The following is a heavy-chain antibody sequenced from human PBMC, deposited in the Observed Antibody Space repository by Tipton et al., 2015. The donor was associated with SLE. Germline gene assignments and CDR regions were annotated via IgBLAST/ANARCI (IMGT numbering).Heavy chain of an antibody. CDR1: GGSISSHY. J-gene: IGHJ3*02. CDR2: IYYSGST. CDR3: ARLRRDGYNFDAFDI. D-gene: IGHD5-24*01. V-gene: IGHV4-59*11. Sequence: TLSLTCTVSGGSISSHYRSWIRQPPGKGLEWIGYIYYSGSTNYNPSLKSRVTISVDTSKNQFSLKLSSVTAADTAVYYCARLRRDGYNFDAFDIWGQGTMVTVSS.